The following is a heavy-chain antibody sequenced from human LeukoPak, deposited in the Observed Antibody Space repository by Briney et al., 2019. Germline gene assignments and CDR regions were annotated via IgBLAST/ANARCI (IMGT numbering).Heavy chain of an antibody. CDR2: IYHSGST. J-gene: IGHJ4*02. Sequence: PSETLSLNCAVYGGSFSGYCWSWIRQPPGKGLEWIGYIYHSGSTYYNPSLKRPVTISVDRSKNQFSLKLSSVTAADTAVYYCARVDDSSHYYSTYFDYWGQGTLVTVSS. V-gene: IGHV4-30-2*01. CDR1: GGSFSGYC. D-gene: IGHD3-22*01. CDR3: ARVDDSSHYYSTYFDY.